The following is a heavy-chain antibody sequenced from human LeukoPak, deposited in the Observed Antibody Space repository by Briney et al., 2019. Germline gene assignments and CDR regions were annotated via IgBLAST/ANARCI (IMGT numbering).Heavy chain of an antibody. CDR1: GFTFSSYA. J-gene: IGHJ4*02. D-gene: IGHD3-3*01. V-gene: IGHV3-23*01. Sequence: QPGGSLRLSCAASGFTFSSYAMSWVRQAPGKGLEWVSAISGSGGSTYYADSVKGRFTISRDNSKNTLYLQMNSLRAEDTAVYYCAKDGPHPYYDFWSGYSRPDYWGQGTLVTVSS. CDR3: AKDGPHPYYDFWSGYSRPDY. CDR2: ISGSGGST.